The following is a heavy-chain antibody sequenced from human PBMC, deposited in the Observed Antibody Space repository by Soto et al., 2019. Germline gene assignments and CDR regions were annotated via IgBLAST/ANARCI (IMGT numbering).Heavy chain of an antibody. J-gene: IGHJ6*02. CDR1: GFTFSSYA. CDR3: ARHFGATIYYYYGMDV. D-gene: IGHD1-26*01. Sequence: GGSLRLSCAASGFTFSSYAMSWVRQAPGKGLEWVSAISGSGGSTYYADSVKGRFTISRDNSKNTLYLQMNSLRAEDTAVYYCARHFGATIYYYYGMDVWGQGTTVTVSS. V-gene: IGHV3-23*01. CDR2: ISGSGGST.